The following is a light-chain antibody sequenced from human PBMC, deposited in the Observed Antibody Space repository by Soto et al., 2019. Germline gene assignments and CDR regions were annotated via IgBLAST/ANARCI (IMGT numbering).Light chain of an antibody. CDR3: QQYDTSSRT. CDR2: LAS. V-gene: IGKV1-5*03. J-gene: IGKJ1*01. CDR1: QTISTS. Sequence: DIQMTQSPSTLSAFVGDRVTITCRASQTISTSLAWYQQKPGKAPKLLIYLASTLQSGVPARFSGSGSATEFTLSISSLQPDDFATYYCQQYDTSSRTFGQGTKVEIK.